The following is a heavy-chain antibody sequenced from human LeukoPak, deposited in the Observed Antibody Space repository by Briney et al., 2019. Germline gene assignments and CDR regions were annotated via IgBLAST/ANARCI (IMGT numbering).Heavy chain of an antibody. D-gene: IGHD3-22*01. Sequence: SETLSLTCTVSGYSISSGYYWGWIRQPPGKGLEWIGSIYHSGSTYYNPSLKSRVTISVDTSKNQFSLKLSSVTAADTAVYYCARDPGVFHYDSSGYEVYYFDHWGQGTLVTVSS. V-gene: IGHV4-38-2*02. CDR2: IYHSGST. CDR3: ARDPGVFHYDSSGYEVYYFDH. CDR1: GYSISSGYY. J-gene: IGHJ4*02.